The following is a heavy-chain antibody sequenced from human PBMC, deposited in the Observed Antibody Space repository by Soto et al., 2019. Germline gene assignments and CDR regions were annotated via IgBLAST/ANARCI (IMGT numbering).Heavy chain of an antibody. CDR3: ARGGSSGTYYAHWNFDL. Sequence: EVQLVESGGGLVQPGGSLRLSCAASGFTVSSTYMSWVRQAPGKGLEWVSIIYGDGRTYHADSVKGRFSSSRDNSNNTLYLQMNSLRAEDTALYYCARGGSSGTYYAHWNFDLWGRGTLVTVSS. CDR2: IYGDGRT. V-gene: IGHV3-66*01. J-gene: IGHJ2*01. CDR1: GFTVSSTY. D-gene: IGHD3-10*01.